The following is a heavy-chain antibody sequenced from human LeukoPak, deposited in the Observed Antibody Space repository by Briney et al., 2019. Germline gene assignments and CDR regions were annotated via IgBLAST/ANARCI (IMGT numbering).Heavy chain of an antibody. CDR3: ARGSHSSSWYPYYFDY. D-gene: IGHD6-13*01. CDR2: INPNSGGT. J-gene: IGHJ4*02. Sequence: ASVKVSCKASGYTFTGYYMHWVRQAPGQGLEWMGWINPNSGGTNYAQKFQGRVTMTRDTSISTAYMELSRLRSDGTAVYYCARGSHSSSWYPYYFDYWGQGTLVTVSS. CDR1: GYTFTGYY. V-gene: IGHV1-2*02.